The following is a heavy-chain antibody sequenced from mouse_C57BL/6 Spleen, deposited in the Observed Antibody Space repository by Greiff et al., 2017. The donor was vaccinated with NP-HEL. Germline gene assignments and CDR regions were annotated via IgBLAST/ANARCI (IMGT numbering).Heavy chain of an antibody. V-gene: IGHV1-72*01. CDR2: IDPNSGGT. D-gene: IGHD4-1*01. J-gene: IGHJ2*01. CDR3: ARLGLVTLLFDY. CDR1: GYTFTSYW. Sequence: QVQLKQPGAELVKPGASVKLSCKASGYTFTSYWMHWVKQRPGRGLEWIGRIDPNSGGTKYNEKFKSKATLTVDKPSNTSYMPLSSLTSEDSAVYYCARLGLVTLLFDYWGQGTTLTVSS.